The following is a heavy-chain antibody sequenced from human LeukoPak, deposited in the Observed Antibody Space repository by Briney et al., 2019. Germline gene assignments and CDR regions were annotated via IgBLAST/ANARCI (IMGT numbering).Heavy chain of an antibody. V-gene: IGHV3-9*03. CDR3: VKDKGGFCSTTTCHSYFDY. CDR1: GFSFDDFA. D-gene: IGHD2-2*01. J-gene: IGHJ4*02. Sequence: GGSLGLSCVASGFSFDDFAMHWVRQIPGKGLEWVSTVSWNSGDIAYADSVKGRFIISRDNAKNSLYLQMNSLRPEDIALYYCVKDKGGFCSTTTCHSYFDYWGQGTQVTVSS. CDR2: VSWNSGDI.